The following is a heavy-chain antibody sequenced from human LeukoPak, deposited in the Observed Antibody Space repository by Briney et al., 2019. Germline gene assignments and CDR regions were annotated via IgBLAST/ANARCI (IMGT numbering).Heavy chain of an antibody. V-gene: IGHV1-18*01. CDR2: ISAYNGNT. Sequence: ASVKVSCKASGYTFTSYGISWVRQAPGQGLEWMGWISAYNGNTNYAQKLQGRVTMTTDTSTSTAYMELRSLRSDDTAVYYCARAESHYYDFWSGYYTGAFDIWGQGTMVTVSS. D-gene: IGHD3-3*01. J-gene: IGHJ3*02. CDR1: GYTFTSYG. CDR3: ARAESHYYDFWSGYYTGAFDI.